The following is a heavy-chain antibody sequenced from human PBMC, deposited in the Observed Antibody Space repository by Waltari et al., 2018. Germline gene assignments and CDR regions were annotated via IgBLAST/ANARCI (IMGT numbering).Heavy chain of an antibody. V-gene: IGHV4-34*01. Sequence: QVQLQQWGAGLLKPSETLSLTCAVYGGSFSGYYWSWIRQPPGKGLEWIGEINHSGITNDNPSLKSRVTISVDTSKNQFSLKLSSVTAADTAVYYCARAFSFYQWLVPNCAFDIWGQGTMVTVSS. CDR2: INHSGIT. D-gene: IGHD6-19*01. J-gene: IGHJ3*02. CDR3: ARAFSFYQWLVPNCAFDI. CDR1: GGSFSGYY.